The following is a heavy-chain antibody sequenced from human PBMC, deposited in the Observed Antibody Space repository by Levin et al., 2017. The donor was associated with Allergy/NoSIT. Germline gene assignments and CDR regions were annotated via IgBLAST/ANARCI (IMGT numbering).Heavy chain of an antibody. Sequence: GESLKISCKASGYTFTSYAMNWVRQAPGQGLEWMGWINTNTGNPTYAQGFTGRFVFSLDTSVSTAYLQISSLKAEDTAVYYCAREVPPIWGGVYYFDYWGQGTLVTVSS. CDR3: AREVPPIWGGVYYFDY. V-gene: IGHV7-4-1*02. J-gene: IGHJ4*02. CDR2: INTNTGNP. D-gene: IGHD3-10*01. CDR1: GYTFTSYA.